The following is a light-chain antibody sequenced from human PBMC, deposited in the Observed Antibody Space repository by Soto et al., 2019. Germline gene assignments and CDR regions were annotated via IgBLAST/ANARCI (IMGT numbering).Light chain of an antibody. J-gene: IGKJ4*01. CDR3: QQYGSSPLT. Sequence: EIVLTQSPGTLSLSPGERATLSCRASQSVTSGSSAWYQQKPGQAPRLLIYGASSRATGVPDRFSGSGSGTDFTLTISRLEPEDFAVYYCQQYGSSPLTFGGGTKVEIK. V-gene: IGKV3-20*01. CDR1: QSVTSGS. CDR2: GAS.